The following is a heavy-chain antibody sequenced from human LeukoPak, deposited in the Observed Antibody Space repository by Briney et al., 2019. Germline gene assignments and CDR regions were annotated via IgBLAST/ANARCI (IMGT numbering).Heavy chain of an antibody. V-gene: IGHV1-8*03. J-gene: IGHJ4*02. D-gene: IGHD3-3*01. Sequence: ASVKVSCKASGYTFTGYYMHWVRQAPGQGLEWMGWMNPNSGNTGYAQKFQGRVTITRNTSISTAYMELSSLRSEDTAVYYCARVYYDFWSGYYGPYYFDYWGQGTLVTVSS. CDR1: GYTFTGYY. CDR2: MNPNSGNT. CDR3: ARVYYDFWSGYYGPYYFDY.